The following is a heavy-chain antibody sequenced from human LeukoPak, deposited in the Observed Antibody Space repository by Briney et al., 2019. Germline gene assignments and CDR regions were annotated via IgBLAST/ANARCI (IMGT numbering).Heavy chain of an antibody. Sequence: GGSLRLSCAASGFTFSSYSMNWVRQAPGKGLEWVSYISSTGSTIYYADSVRGRFTISRDNAKNSLYLQMNSLRAEDTAVYYCARGSYSRSNYFDYWGQGTLVTVSS. CDR1: GFTFSSYS. D-gene: IGHD6-6*01. J-gene: IGHJ4*02. V-gene: IGHV3-48*01. CDR2: ISSTGSTI. CDR3: ARGSYSRSNYFDY.